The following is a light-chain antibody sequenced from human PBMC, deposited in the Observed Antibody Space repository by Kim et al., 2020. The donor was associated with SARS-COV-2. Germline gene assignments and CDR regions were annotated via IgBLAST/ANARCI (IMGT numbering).Light chain of an antibody. CDR2: GKN. V-gene: IGLV3-19*01. J-gene: IGLJ3*02. CDR1: SLRSYY. CDR3: NSRETSTNHWM. Sequence: SSELTQDPAVSVALGQTVRITCQGDSLRSYYASWYQQKSGQAPVLVFYGKNNRHSGIPDRFSGSYSGNTASLTITAAQAEDEADYYCNSRETSTNHWMFG.